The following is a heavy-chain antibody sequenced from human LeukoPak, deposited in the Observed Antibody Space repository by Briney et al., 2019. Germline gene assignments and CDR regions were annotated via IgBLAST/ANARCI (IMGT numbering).Heavy chain of an antibody. CDR3: VRGNYFFDY. CDR1: GFTFSSYS. V-gene: IGHV3-48*01. Sequence: GGSLRLSCAASGFTFSSYSMNWVRQAPGKGLEWVSYISSSSSTIYYADSVKGRFTISRDNSKNTLYLQMNSLRTEDTGVYYCVRGNYFFDYWGQGTLVTVSS. CDR2: ISSSSSTI. D-gene: IGHD1-7*01. J-gene: IGHJ4*02.